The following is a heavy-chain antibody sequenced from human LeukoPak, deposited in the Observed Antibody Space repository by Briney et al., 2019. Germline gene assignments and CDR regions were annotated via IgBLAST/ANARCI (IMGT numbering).Heavy chain of an antibody. Sequence: GASVKVSCKASGGTFSSYAINWVRQATGQGLEWMGWMNPNSGNTGYAQKFQGRVTMTRNTSISTAYMELSSLRSEDTAVYYCARAEYSSSSGLFKVFAPQYYYYYGMDVWGQGATVTVSS. J-gene: IGHJ6*02. CDR1: GGTFSSYA. D-gene: IGHD6-6*01. CDR2: MNPNSGNT. V-gene: IGHV1-8*02. CDR3: ARAEYSSSSGLFKVFAPQYYYYYGMDV.